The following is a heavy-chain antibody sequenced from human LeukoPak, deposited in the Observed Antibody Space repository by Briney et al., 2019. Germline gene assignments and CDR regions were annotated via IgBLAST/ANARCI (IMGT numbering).Heavy chain of an antibody. D-gene: IGHD3-22*01. CDR1: GDSINSLDL. CDR2: MYLSGAT. V-gene: IGHV4-4*02. Sequence: PSETLSLTCTVSGDSINSLDLWSWVRQPPGKGLEWIGEMYLSGATHSNPSVKSRVTISIDKSKNQFFLNLSSVTAADTAVYYCAGLVGRYSSGLYYYYFDYWGQGTLVTVSS. J-gene: IGHJ4*02. CDR3: AGLVGRYSSGLYYYYFDY.